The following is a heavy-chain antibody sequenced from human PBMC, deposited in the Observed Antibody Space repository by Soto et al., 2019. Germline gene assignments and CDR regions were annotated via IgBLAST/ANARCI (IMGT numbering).Heavy chain of an antibody. CDR1: GYTFTDFG. D-gene: IGHD3-22*01. J-gene: IGHJ4*02. CDR3: ARAYYYDSSGYYPVDN. CDR2: ISAYNGNT. Sequence: ASVTVSCQASGYTFTDFGITWVRQAPGQGLEWMGWISAYNGNTNYAQNLQGRVTMTTDTSTNTAYMELRSLRSDDTAVYYCARAYYYDSSGYYPVDNWGQGTLVTVSS. V-gene: IGHV1-18*01.